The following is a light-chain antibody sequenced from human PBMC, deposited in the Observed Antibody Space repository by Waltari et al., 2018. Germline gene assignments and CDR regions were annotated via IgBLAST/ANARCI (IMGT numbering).Light chain of an antibody. CDR2: KAS. CDR3: QQYNSYSLLT. V-gene: IGKV1-5*03. Sequence: DIQMTQSPSTLSASVGDRFTITCRASLSISNWLAWYQQKPGKPPKLLIYKASTLESGVPSRFSGSGSGTEFTLTISSLQPDDFATYYCQQYNSYSLLTFGGGTKVEIK. J-gene: IGKJ4*01. CDR1: LSISNW.